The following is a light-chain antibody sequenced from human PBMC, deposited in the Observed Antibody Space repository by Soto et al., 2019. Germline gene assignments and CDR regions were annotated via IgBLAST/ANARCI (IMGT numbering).Light chain of an antibody. V-gene: IGLV2-23*01. CDR1: SSDVGSYNL. CDR3: CSYAGRV. J-gene: IGLJ2*01. Sequence: QSALTQPASVSGSPGQSITISCTGTSSDVGSYNLVSWYQQHPGKAPKLMIYEGSKRPSGVSNRFSGSKSGNTASLTISGLLAEDEADYYCCSYAGRVFGGGTQLTVL. CDR2: EGS.